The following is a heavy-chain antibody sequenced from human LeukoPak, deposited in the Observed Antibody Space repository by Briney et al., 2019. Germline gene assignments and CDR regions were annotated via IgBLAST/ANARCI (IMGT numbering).Heavy chain of an antibody. CDR2: IYYSGST. CDR3: ARRGPYYDFWSGSPRPFDY. D-gene: IGHD3-3*01. Sequence: SETLSLTCTVSGGSISSYYWSWIRQPPGKGLEWIGYIYYSGSTNYNPSLKSRVTISVDTSKNQFSLKLSSVTAADTAVYYCARRGPYYDFWSGSPRPFDYWGQGTLVTVSS. J-gene: IGHJ4*02. CDR1: GGSISSYY. V-gene: IGHV4-59*12.